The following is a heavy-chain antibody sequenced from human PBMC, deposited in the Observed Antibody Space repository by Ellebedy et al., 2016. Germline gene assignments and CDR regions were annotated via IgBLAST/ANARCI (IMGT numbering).Heavy chain of an antibody. Sequence: GGSLRLXXAASGFTFSSYGMHWVRQAPGKGLEWVAVISYDGSNKYYADSVKGRFTISRDNSKNTLYLQMNSLRAEDTAVYYCATDLGYCSGGSCYVGPWGQGTLVTVSS. J-gene: IGHJ5*02. CDR3: ATDLGYCSGGSCYVGP. CDR2: ISYDGSNK. CDR1: GFTFSSYG. D-gene: IGHD2-15*01. V-gene: IGHV3-30*03.